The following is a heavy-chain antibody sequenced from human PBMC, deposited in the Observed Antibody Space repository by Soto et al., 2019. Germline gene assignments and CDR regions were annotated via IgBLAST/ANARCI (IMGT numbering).Heavy chain of an antibody. V-gene: IGHV4-30-4*01. CDR3: ARVVAAVHFDY. Sequence: SETLSLTCTVSGGSISSGDYYWSWIRQPPGKGLEWIGYIYYSGSTYYNPSLKSRVTISVDTSKNQFSLKLSSVTAADTAVYYCARVVAAVHFDYWGQGTLVTVSS. D-gene: IGHD2-2*01. J-gene: IGHJ4*02. CDR1: GGSISSGDYY. CDR2: IYYSGST.